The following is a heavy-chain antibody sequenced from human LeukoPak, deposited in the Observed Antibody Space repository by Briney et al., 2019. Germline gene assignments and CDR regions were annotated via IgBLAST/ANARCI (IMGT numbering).Heavy chain of an antibody. CDR3: ARRYSGRYEFDY. V-gene: IGHV5-51*01. J-gene: IGHJ4*02. D-gene: IGHD1-26*01. Sequence: GESLKISCKGSGYSFTSYWIGWVRQMPRKGLEWMGIVYPDDSESRYSPSFQGQVTISADKSVSTAYLQWSSLKASDTAMYYCARRYSGRYEFDYWGQGTLVTVSS. CDR2: VYPDDSES. CDR1: GYSFTSYW.